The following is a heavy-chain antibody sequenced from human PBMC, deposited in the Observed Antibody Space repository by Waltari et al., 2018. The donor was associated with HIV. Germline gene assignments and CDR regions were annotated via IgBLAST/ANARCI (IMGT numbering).Heavy chain of an antibody. J-gene: IGHJ4*02. D-gene: IGHD6-19*01. CDR3: ARQSSTGYSNGRPSDY. CDR1: GGSISSTSYF. V-gene: IGHV4-39*01. Sequence: QLQLQESGPGLVKPSETLSLTCTVSGGSISSTSYFWGWIRQHPGKGLEWIGSIYYSGRTYHNPSLKRRVTISLDTSKNRFTLKLSSVTAADPAVDYCARQSSTGYSNGRPSDYWGQGTLVTFSS. CDR2: IYYSGRT.